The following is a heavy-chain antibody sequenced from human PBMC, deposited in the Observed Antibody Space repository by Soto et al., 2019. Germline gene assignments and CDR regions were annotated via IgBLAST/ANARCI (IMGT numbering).Heavy chain of an antibody. J-gene: IGHJ4*02. D-gene: IGHD5-18*01. CDR3: ARQVEDGYSFAYHY. CDR1: GYIFASYW. CDR2: IYPGDSDT. V-gene: IGHV5-51*01. Sequence: SVESLKISCKGSGYIFASYWIGCFLQMPGKGLEWMGIIYPGDSDTRYSPSFQGQVTISADKSISTAYLHWSSLKASDSAMYYCARQVEDGYSFAYHYWGQGTQVTVSS.